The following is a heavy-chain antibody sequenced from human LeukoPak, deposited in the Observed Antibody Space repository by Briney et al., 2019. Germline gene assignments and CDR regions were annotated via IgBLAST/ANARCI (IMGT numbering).Heavy chain of an antibody. D-gene: IGHD2-8*01. CDR2: VIPIFGTT. V-gene: IGHV1-69*05. J-gene: IGHJ5*02. CDR3: ARSYLVFNWFDP. Sequence: SVKVFCKASGGTFNNYAISWVRQAPGQGLEGMGGVIPIFGTTNYTHKWQGRLTFTTDESTNTAYMELSGLKSEDTAVYYCARSYLVFNWFDPWGQGTLVTVSS. CDR1: GGTFNNYA.